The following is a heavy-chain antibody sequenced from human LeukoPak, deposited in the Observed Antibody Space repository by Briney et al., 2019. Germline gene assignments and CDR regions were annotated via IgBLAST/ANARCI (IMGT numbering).Heavy chain of an antibody. J-gene: IGHJ4*02. CDR1: GGSISSSSYY. CDR3: ASQDRAGTAKYYFNY. CDR2: IYYSGTT. V-gene: IGHV4-39*01. D-gene: IGHD1/OR15-1a*01. Sequence: SETLSLTCTVSGGSISSSSYYWGWIRQTPGKGLEWIGIIYYSGTTYYNPSLKSRVTISVDTSKNQFSLKLSSVTAADTAVYYCASQDRAGTAKYYFNYWGQGTLVTVSS.